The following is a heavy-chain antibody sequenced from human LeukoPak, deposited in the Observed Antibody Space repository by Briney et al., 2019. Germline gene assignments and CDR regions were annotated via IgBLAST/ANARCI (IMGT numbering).Heavy chain of an antibody. J-gene: IGHJ4*02. CDR2: INHSGST. CDR3: ARKSRITIFGVVIFRIVCFDY. V-gene: IGHV4-34*01. Sequence: KPSESLSLTCAADGVSFSGYYWSWIRQPPGEGLEWVGEINHSGSTNYNPSFKTRVTRSVNTSKNQSSLKLIAGTAADRPVYYCARKSRITIFGVVIFRIVCFDYWGQGTLVTASS. CDR1: GVSFSGYY. D-gene: IGHD3-3*01.